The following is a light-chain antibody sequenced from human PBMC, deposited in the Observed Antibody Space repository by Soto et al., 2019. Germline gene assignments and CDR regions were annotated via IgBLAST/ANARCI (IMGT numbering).Light chain of an antibody. V-gene: IGLV1-51*01. Sequence: QSVLTQPPSVSAAPGQRVTISCSGSSSNIGGNSVSWYQQLPGTAPKPLIYDDDKRPSGIPDRFSGSKSGTSATLGITGFQTGDGADYYCGSWDSSLSAYVFGTGTKVTVL. CDR3: GSWDSSLSAYV. J-gene: IGLJ1*01. CDR2: DDD. CDR1: SSNIGGNS.